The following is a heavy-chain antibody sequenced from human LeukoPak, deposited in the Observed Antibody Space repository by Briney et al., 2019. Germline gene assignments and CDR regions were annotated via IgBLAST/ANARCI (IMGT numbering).Heavy chain of an antibody. CDR2: IINSDGTT. CDR1: GFTFSSYI. V-gene: IGHV3-23*01. Sequence: GGSPRLSCAASGFTFSSYIMTWVVQAPGKGLEWVSTIINSDGTTYYADSVRGRLTISRDNYKNTLYLQMNSLKAEDTAVYYCAELGITMIGGVWGKGTTVTISS. J-gene: IGHJ6*04. CDR3: AELGITMIGGV. D-gene: IGHD3-10*02.